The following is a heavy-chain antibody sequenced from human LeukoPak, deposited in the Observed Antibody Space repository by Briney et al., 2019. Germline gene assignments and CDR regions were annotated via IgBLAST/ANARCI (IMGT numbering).Heavy chain of an antibody. CDR3: ARDLDSGNYYFDY. CDR2: INPNSGGT. V-gene: IGHV1-2*02. D-gene: IGHD6-13*01. Sequence: ASVKVSCKASGYTFTSYGISWVRQAPGQGLEWMGWINPNSGGTNYAQKFQGRVTMTRDTSISTAYMELSRLRSDDTAVYYCARDLDSGNYYFDYWGQGTLVTVSS. J-gene: IGHJ4*02. CDR1: GYTFTSYG.